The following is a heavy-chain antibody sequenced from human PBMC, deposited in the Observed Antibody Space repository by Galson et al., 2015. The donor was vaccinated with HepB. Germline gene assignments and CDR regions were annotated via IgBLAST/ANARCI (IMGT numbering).Heavy chain of an antibody. Sequence: QSGAEVKKPGESLKISCKGSGYIFTTYWISWVRQMPGKGLEWMGRIDPANSHTHYSPSFQGHVTISADKSISTVYLQWSSLEASGTAMYYCARDRWVGTTARYFGLWGRGTQVTV. V-gene: IGHV5-10-1*01. J-gene: IGHJ2*01. CDR1: GYIFTTYW. D-gene: IGHD1-14*01. CDR3: ARDRWVGTTARYFGL. CDR2: IDPANSHT.